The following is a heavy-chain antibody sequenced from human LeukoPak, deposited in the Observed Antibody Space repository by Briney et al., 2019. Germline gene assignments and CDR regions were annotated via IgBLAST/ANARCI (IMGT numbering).Heavy chain of an antibody. CDR1: GGSISSGDYS. CDR3: AGSYGHYYDDYMDV. D-gene: IGHD5-18*01. J-gene: IGHJ6*03. V-gene: IGHV4-30-4*08. Sequence: SQTLSLTCTVSGGSISSGDYSWSWIPQPPGKGLERLGYIYYSGSSYYNPSLKSRVTISVATSKNQFSLKLSSVTAADTAVYYCAGSYGHYYDDYMDVWGKGTTVTVSS. CDR2: IYYSGSS.